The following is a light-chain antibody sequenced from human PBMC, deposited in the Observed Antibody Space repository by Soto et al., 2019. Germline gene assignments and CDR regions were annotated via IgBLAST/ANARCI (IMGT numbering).Light chain of an antibody. CDR3: QQYYSYPPT. Sequence: AIRMTQSPSSFSASTGDRVTITCRASQGISTYLAWYQQKPGKAPKLLIYAASTLQSGVPSRFSGSGSVTDFTLTISCLQSEDFATDYCQQYYSYPPTFGQGTRLEIK. V-gene: IGKV1-8*01. CDR1: QGISTY. CDR2: AAS. J-gene: IGKJ5*01.